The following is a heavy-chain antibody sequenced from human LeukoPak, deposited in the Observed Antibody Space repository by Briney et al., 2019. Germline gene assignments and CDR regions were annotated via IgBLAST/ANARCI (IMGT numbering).Heavy chain of an antibody. V-gene: IGHV3-48*01. CDR3: ARGVDYYENSGTIDY. D-gene: IGHD3-22*01. CDR2: ISGSSGTI. J-gene: IGHJ4*02. CDR1: GFTFNTYT. Sequence: GGSLRLSCAASGFTFNTYTMNWVRQAPGKGLEWVSYISGSSGTIDYADSVRGRFTISRDNAKNSLYLQMNSLRAEDTAVYYCARGVDYYENSGTIDYWGQGTLVTVSS.